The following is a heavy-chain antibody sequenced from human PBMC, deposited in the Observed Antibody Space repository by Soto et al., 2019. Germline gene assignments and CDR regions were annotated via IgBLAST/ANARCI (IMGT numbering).Heavy chain of an antibody. Sequence: QVQLVQSGAEVKKPGSSVKVSCKASGGTFSSYAISWVRQAPGQGLEWMGGIIPIFGTANYAQKFQGRVTIIADESTSTAYMELSSLRSEDTAVYYCARDEPAGSCSGGSCNYYYGLDVWGQGTTVTVSS. D-gene: IGHD2-15*01. J-gene: IGHJ6*02. V-gene: IGHV1-69*01. CDR2: IIPIFGTA. CDR3: ARDEPAGSCSGGSCNYYYGLDV. CDR1: GGTFSSYA.